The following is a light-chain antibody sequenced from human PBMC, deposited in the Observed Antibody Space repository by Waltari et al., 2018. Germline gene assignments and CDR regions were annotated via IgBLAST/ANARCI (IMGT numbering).Light chain of an antibody. CDR1: TPTPGNNH. CDR2: RNG. Sequence: QSVLTQPPSASGTPGPRATLPCFGTTPTPGNNHATWYQQRPGTPPKLLIYRNGLRPSGVPDRFSGSKSGSSASLAISGLHSEDEADYYCAAWDDSLNGRWVFGGGTKVTVL. V-gene: IGLV1-44*01. J-gene: IGLJ3*02. CDR3: AAWDDSLNGRWV.